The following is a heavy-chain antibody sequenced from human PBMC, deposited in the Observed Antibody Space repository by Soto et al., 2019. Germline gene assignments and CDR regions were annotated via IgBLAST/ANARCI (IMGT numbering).Heavy chain of an antibody. CDR2: IIPILGIA. V-gene: IGHV1-69*08. CDR3: ARDRYCSGGSCSHY. CDR1: GGTFSSYT. J-gene: IGHJ4*02. D-gene: IGHD2-15*01. Sequence: QVQLVQSGAEVKKPGSSVKVSCKASGGTFSSYTISWVRQAPGQGLEWMGRIIPILGIANYAQKFQGRVTIXAXNTXSTAYMELSSLRSEDTAVYYCARDRYCSGGSCSHYWGQGTLVTVSS.